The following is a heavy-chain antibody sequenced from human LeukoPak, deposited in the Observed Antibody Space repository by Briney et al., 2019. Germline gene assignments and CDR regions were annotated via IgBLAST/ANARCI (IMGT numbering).Heavy chain of an antibody. CDR3: AKDRSTVWGSSWYAGAFDI. D-gene: IGHD6-13*01. CDR2: ISGSGGST. J-gene: IGHJ3*02. Sequence: GGSLRLSCAASGFTFISFAMSWVRQAPGKGLECVSAISGSGGSTYYADSVKGRFTISRDNSKNTLYLQMNSLRAEDTAVYYCAKDRSTVWGSSWYAGAFDIWGQGTMVTVSS. CDR1: GFTFISFA. V-gene: IGHV3-23*01.